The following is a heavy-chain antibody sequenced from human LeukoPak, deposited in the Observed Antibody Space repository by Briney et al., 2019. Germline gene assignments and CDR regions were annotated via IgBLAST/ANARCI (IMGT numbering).Heavy chain of an antibody. D-gene: IGHD3-3*01. V-gene: IGHV4-39*01. CDR1: GGSISSSSYY. CDR2: IDYSGST. J-gene: IGHJ4*02. Sequence: SETLSLTCTVSGGSISSSSYYWGWIRQPPGKGLEWIGSIDYSGSTYYNPSLKSRVTISVDTSKNQFSLKLSSVTAADTAVYYCARQDYDFWSGCPFVDYWGQGTLVTVSS. CDR3: ARQDYDFWSGCPFVDY.